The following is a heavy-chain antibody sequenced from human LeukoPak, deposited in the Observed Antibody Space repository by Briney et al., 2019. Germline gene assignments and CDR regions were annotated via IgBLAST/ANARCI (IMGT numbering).Heavy chain of an antibody. CDR1: GYTLTELS. CDR3: ATDPAGGNPSYYFDY. V-gene: IGHV1-24*01. CDR2: FDPEDGET. J-gene: IGHJ4*02. D-gene: IGHD1-14*01. Sequence: ASVKVSSKVSGYTLTELSMHWVRQAPGKGLEWMGGFDPEDGETIYAQKFQGRVTMTEDTSTDTAYMELSSLRSEDTAVYYCATDPAGGNPSYYFDYWGQGTLVTVSS.